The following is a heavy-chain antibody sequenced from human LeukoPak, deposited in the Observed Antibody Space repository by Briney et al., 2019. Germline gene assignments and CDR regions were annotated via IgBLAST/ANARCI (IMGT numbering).Heavy chain of an antibody. D-gene: IGHD3-9*01. J-gene: IGHJ4*02. CDR2: INPNSGAT. Sequence: INPNSGATNYAQKFQGRVTMTRDTSISTAYMELSRLRSDDTAVYYCARALQLRYFDWLFGYWGQGTLVTVSS. CDR3: ARALQLRYFDWLFGY. V-gene: IGHV1-2*02.